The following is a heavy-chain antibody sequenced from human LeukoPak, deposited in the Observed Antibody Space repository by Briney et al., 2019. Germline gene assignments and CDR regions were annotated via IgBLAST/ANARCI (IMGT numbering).Heavy chain of an antibody. J-gene: IGHJ4*02. V-gene: IGHV3-23*01. CDR2: ISGSGGST. CDR1: GFTFSSFA. CDR3: AKAWSGVTSFDY. Sequence: GGSLRLSCAASGFTFSSFAMSWVRQAPGKGLEWVSAISGSGGSTYYADSVKGRFTISRDNSKNTLYLQMSSLRAEDTAVYYCAKAWSGVTSFDYWGQGTLVTVAS. D-gene: IGHD3-3*01.